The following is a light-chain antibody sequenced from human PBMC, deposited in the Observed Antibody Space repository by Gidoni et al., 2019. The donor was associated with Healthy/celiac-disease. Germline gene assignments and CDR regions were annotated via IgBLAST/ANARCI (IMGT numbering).Light chain of an antibody. Sequence: IQLTQSPSSLSASVGDRVTITCRASQGISSYLAWYQQKPGKAPKLLIYAASTLHSGVPSRFSGSGSGTDFTLPLSSLQPEDFATYYCQQLNSYPLTFGGGTKVEIK. CDR1: QGISSY. J-gene: IGKJ4*01. CDR3: QQLNSYPLT. CDR2: AAS. V-gene: IGKV1-9*01.